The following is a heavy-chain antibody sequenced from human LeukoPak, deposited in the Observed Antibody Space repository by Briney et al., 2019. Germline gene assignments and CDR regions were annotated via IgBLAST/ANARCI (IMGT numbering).Heavy chain of an antibody. J-gene: IGHJ4*02. CDR1: GGSISSYY. CDR3: ARDGESLDY. CDR2: IYYSGST. Sequence: SETLSVTCTVSGGSISSYYWSWIRQPPGKGLEWIGYIYYSGSTNYNPSLKSRVTISVDTSKNQFSLKLSSVTAADTAVYYCARDGESLDYWGQGTLVTVSS. D-gene: IGHD7-27*01. V-gene: IGHV4-59*01.